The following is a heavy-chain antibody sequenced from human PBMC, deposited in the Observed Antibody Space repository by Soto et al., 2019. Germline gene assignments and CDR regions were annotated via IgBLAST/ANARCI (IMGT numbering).Heavy chain of an antibody. CDR2: IIPIFGTA. CDR1: GGTFSSYA. V-gene: IGHV1-69*13. D-gene: IGHD2-8*01. J-gene: IGHJ5*02. Sequence: SVKVSCKACGGTFSSYAISWVRQAPGQGLGWMGGIIPIFGTANYAQKFQGRVTITADESTSTAYMELSSLRSEDTAVYYCARALLYFDPWGQGTLVTVSS. CDR3: ARALLYFDP.